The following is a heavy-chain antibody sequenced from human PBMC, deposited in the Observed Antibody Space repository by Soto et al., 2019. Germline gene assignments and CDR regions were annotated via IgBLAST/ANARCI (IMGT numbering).Heavy chain of an antibody. D-gene: IGHD3-10*01. J-gene: IGHJ4*02. CDR1: GFTFSTYV. V-gene: IGHV3-33*01. Sequence: GGSLRLSCAPSGFTFSTYVMHGVRQAPGKGLEWVAVIWYDGSNQYYADSVKGRFTISRDNSKNMLYLQMNSLRAEDTAVYYCARDLGAFNYGSAYFDYWGQGTPVTVSS. CDR3: ARDLGAFNYGSAYFDY. CDR2: IWYDGSNQ.